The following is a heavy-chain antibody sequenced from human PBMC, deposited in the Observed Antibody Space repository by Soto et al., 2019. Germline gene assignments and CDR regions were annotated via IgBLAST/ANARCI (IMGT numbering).Heavy chain of an antibody. CDR3: AREGYSGYDSVQYYYGMDV. V-gene: IGHV4-34*01. D-gene: IGHD5-12*01. CDR1: GGSFSGYY. Sequence: SETLSLTCAVYGGSFSGYYWSWIRQPPGKGLEWIGEINHSGSTNYNPSLKSRVTISVDTSKNQFSLKLSSVTAADTAVYYCAREGYSGYDSVQYYYGMDVWGQGTTVTVSS. J-gene: IGHJ6*02. CDR2: INHSGST.